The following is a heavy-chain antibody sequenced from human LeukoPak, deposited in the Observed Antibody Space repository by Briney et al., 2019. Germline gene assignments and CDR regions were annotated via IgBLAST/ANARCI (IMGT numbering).Heavy chain of an antibody. D-gene: IGHD1-26*01. Sequence: GGSLRLSCAASGFTFSSYAMSWVRQAPGKGLEWVSPISGSGGSTYYADSVKGRFTISRDNSKNTLYLQMNSLRAEDAAVNYCAEVVGATTRGYLDYWGQGTLVTVSS. J-gene: IGHJ4*02. CDR2: ISGSGGST. CDR3: AEVVGATTRGYLDY. V-gene: IGHV3-23*01. CDR1: GFTFSSYA.